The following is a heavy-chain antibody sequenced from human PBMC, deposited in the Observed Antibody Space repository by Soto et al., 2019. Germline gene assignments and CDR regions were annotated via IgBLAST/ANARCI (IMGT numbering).Heavy chain of an antibody. CDR3: ASPSTYCSGGSCYYFDY. D-gene: IGHD2-15*01. Sequence: ASVKVSCKASGYTFTSYAMHWVRQAPGQRLEWMGWINAGNGNTKYSQKFQGRVTITRDTSASTAYMELSSLRSEDTAAYYCASPSTYCSGGSCYYFDYWGQGTLVTVSS. CDR2: INAGNGNT. CDR1: GYTFTSYA. V-gene: IGHV1-3*01. J-gene: IGHJ4*02.